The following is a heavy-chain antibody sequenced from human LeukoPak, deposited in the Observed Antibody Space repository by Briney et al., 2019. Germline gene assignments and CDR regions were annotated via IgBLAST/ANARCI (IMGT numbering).Heavy chain of an antibody. Sequence: PGGSLRLSCAASGFTFSSYEMNWVRQAPGKGLEWVSYISSSGSTIYYADSVKGRFTISRDNAKNSLNLQMNSLRAEDTAVYYGARRVLRFLDYWGQGTLVTASS. J-gene: IGHJ4*02. V-gene: IGHV3-48*03. CDR3: ARRVLRFLDY. D-gene: IGHD2-8*01. CDR2: ISSSGSTI. CDR1: GFTFSSYE.